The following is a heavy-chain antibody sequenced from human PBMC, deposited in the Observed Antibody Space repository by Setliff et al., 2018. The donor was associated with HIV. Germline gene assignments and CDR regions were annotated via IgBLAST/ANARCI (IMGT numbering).Heavy chain of an antibody. CDR2: INHSGNT. J-gene: IGHJ4*02. D-gene: IGHD2-2*01. Sequence: SETLSLTCAVYGGSFSGYWSWIRQSPGKGLEWLGEINHSGNTHYDPSLKSRLTISIDTSKKQFSLELTSVTAADAAIYYCVASSSWSCRLNYWGQGTLVTV. CDR3: VASSSWSCRLNY. CDR1: GGSFSGY. V-gene: IGHV4-34*01.